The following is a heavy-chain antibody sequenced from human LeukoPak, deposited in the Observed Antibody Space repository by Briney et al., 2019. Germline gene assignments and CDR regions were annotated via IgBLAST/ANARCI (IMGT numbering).Heavy chain of an antibody. CDR2: IYPGDSDT. Sequence: GASLKISCKGSGYSFTSYWIGWVRQIPGKGLKGLDIIYPGDSDTTYSPSFQGQVTISADESISTAYLQWSSLKASDTAMYYCARVPGGSGYTNWFDPWGQGTLVTVSS. CDR3: ARVPGGSGYTNWFDP. CDR1: GYSFTSYW. D-gene: IGHD3-22*01. V-gene: IGHV5-51*01. J-gene: IGHJ5*02.